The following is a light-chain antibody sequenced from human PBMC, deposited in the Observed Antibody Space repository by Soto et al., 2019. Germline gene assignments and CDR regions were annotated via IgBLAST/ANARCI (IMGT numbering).Light chain of an antibody. Sequence: IRLTQSPSSLSASVGDRVTITCRAIQDIAIYLAWYQQKPGEAPKLLIYAASTLYGGVPSRFSGSGSGTDFALTITSLQAEDFATYYCQQLRLYPSTFGGGTKVDIK. CDR2: AAS. J-gene: IGKJ4*01. CDR3: QQLRLYPST. CDR1: QDIAIY. V-gene: IGKV1-9*01.